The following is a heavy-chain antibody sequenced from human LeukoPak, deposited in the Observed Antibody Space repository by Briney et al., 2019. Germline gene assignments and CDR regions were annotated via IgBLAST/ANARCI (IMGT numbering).Heavy chain of an antibody. Sequence: GGSLRLSCAASGFTFSSYAMSWVRQAPGRGLEWVSAISGGAVTTYYADSVKGRFTISRDNSKNTLYLQMNSLRAEDTAVYYCAKGYYDILTGHYGPGYWGQGTLVTVSS. D-gene: IGHD3-9*01. CDR2: ISGGAVTT. CDR3: AKGYYDILTGHYGPGY. V-gene: IGHV3-23*01. CDR1: GFTFSSYA. J-gene: IGHJ4*02.